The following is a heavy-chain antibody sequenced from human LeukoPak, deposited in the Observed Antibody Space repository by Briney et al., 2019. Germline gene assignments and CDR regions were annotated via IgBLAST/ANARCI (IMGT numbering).Heavy chain of an antibody. V-gene: IGHV4-59*12. Sequence: SETLSLTCTVSGGSISRYYWNWIRQPPGKGLEWIGYIYYSGSTNYNPSLKSRVTISVDKSKNQFSLKLSSVTAADTAVYYCARDAWAFDYWGQGTLVTVSS. CDR1: GGSISRYY. D-gene: IGHD3-16*01. J-gene: IGHJ4*02. CDR3: ARDAWAFDY. CDR2: IYYSGST.